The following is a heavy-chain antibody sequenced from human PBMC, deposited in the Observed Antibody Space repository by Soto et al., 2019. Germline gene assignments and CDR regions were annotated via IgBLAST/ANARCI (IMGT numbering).Heavy chain of an antibody. Sequence: QVQLVESGGGVVQPGRSLRLXXAASXFTXXSYXXXXVRQAPGKGLEWVAVISYDGSNKYYADSVKGRFTISRDNSKNTLYLQMNSLRAEDTAVYYCANGGKEEYYYYGMDVWGQGTTVTVSS. J-gene: IGHJ6*02. V-gene: IGHV3-30*18. CDR2: ISYDGSNK. CDR3: ANGGKEEYYYYGMDV. CDR1: XFTXXSYX. D-gene: IGHD3-16*01.